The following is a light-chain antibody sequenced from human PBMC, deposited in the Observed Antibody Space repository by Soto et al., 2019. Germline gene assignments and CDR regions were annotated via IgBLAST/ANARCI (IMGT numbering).Light chain of an antibody. CDR2: GAS. CDR3: LQGRNYPRT. V-gene: IGKV1-6*01. J-gene: IGKJ1*01. Sequence: AIQMTQSPSSLSASVGDRVTITCRASQDIRGDLGWYQQKPGKAPKALIYGASNLQSGVPSRFSGSGFGTDFTLTISSLQPEDFATYYCLQGRNYPRTFGQGTKVESK. CDR1: QDIRGD.